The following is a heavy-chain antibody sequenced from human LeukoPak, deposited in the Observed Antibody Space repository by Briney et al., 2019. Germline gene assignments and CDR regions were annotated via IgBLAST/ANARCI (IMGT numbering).Heavy chain of an antibody. D-gene: IGHD3-10*01. CDR1: GYTFTSYG. CDR2: ISAYNGNT. V-gene: IGHV1-18*01. J-gene: IGHJ4*02. CDR3: ARDRTEIKYYGSGSYYND. Sequence: ASVKVSCKASGYTFTSYGMSWVRQAPGQGLEWMGWISAYNGNTNYAQKLQGRVTMTTDTSTSTAYMELRSLRSDDTAVYYCARDRTEIKYYGSGSYYNDWGQGTLVTVSS.